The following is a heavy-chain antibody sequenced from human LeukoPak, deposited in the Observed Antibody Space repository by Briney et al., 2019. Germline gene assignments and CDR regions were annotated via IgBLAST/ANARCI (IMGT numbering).Heavy chain of an antibody. D-gene: IGHD3-10*01. CDR1: GXTFSSFA. Sequence: HPGGSLRLSCAASGXTFSSFALIWVRLAPGKGLESVSTISNTGGDIYYTDSVKGRFTISRDNSRNTLYLQLNSLRAEDTAVYHCAQVSATYYFFDSWGQGTLVTVSS. V-gene: IGHV3-23*01. J-gene: IGHJ4*02. CDR3: AQVSATYYFFDS. CDR2: ISNTGGDI.